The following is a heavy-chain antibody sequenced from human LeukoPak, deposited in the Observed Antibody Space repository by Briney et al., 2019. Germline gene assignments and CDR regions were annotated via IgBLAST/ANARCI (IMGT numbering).Heavy chain of an antibody. CDR3: ARTTKDAFDI. V-gene: IGHV3-11*01. CDR1: GFTFSDYN. D-gene: IGHD1-14*01. Sequence: GGSLRLSCAASGFTFSDYNMRWIRQAPGKGLEWVSSISRSGSTKYYADSVKGRFTISRDNAKNSLFLQMNSLRAEDTAVYYCARTTKDAFDIWGQGTMVTVSS. CDR2: ISRSGSTK. J-gene: IGHJ3*02.